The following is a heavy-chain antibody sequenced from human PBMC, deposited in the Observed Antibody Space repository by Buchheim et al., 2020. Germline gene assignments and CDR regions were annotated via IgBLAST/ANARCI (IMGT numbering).Heavy chain of an antibody. CDR3: ARESSYSSTWFVGSGNWFDP. CDR2: ISSSSDYI. Sequence: EVQLVESGGGLVRPGGSLRLSCAASGFTFSSYTMNWVRQAPGKGLEWVSSISSSSDYIYYADSVKGRFTISRDNAKNSLYLQMNSLRAEDTALYYCARESSYSSTWFVGSGNWFDPWGQGTL. J-gene: IGHJ5*02. CDR1: GFTFSSYT. D-gene: IGHD6-13*01. V-gene: IGHV3-21*01.